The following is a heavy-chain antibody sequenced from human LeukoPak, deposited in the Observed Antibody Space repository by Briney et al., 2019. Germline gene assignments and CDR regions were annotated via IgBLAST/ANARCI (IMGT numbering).Heavy chain of an antibody. CDR1: GFTFSSYA. CDR3: ARSWPYDSSGYKEYCFDY. D-gene: IGHD3-22*01. J-gene: IGHJ4*02. Sequence: GRSLRLSCAASGFTFSSYAMHWVRQAPGKGLEWVAVISYDGSNKYYADSVKGRFTISRDNSKNTLYLQMNSLRAEDTAVYYCARSWPYDSSGYKEYCFDYWGQGTLVTVSS. CDR2: ISYDGSNK. V-gene: IGHV3-30-3*01.